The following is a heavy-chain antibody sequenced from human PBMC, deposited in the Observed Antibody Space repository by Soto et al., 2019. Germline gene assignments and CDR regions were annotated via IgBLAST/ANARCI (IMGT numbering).Heavy chain of an antibody. CDR2: ISWDGGST. J-gene: IGHJ6*02. CDR3: AKDLDFWSGPYYYYGMDV. CDR1: GFTFDDYA. Sequence: EVQLVESGGVVVQPGGSLRLSCAASGFTFDDYAMHWVRQAPGKGLEWVSLISWDGGSTYYADSVKGRFTISRDNSKNSLYLQMNSLRAEVTALYYCAKDLDFWSGPYYYYGMDVWGQGTTVTVSS. V-gene: IGHV3-43D*04. D-gene: IGHD3-3*01.